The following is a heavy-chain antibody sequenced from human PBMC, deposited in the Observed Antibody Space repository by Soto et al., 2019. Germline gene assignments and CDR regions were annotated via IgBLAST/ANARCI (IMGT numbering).Heavy chain of an antibody. Sequence: GASVKVSCKASGYTFTSYDINWVRQARGQRLEWIGWIVVGSGNTNYAQKFQERVTITRDMSTSTAYMELSSLRSEDTAVYYCAAGVSTLDAFDIWGQGTMVTVSS. V-gene: IGHV1-58*02. CDR2: IVVGSGNT. J-gene: IGHJ3*02. CDR3: AAGVSTLDAFDI. CDR1: GYTFTSYD.